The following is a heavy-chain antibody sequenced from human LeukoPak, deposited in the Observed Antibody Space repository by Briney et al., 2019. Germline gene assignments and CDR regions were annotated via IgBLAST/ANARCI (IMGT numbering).Heavy chain of an antibody. D-gene: IGHD3-22*01. CDR3: AEDREVVITSWFDP. J-gene: IGHJ5*02. CDR2: IIPIFGTA. Sequence: GASVKVSCKASGGTFSSYAISWVRQAPGQGLEWMGGIIPIFGTANYAQKFQGRVTITADKSTSTAYMELSSLRSEDTAVYYCAEDREVVITSWFDPWGQGTLVTVSS. CDR1: GGTFSSYA. V-gene: IGHV1-69*06.